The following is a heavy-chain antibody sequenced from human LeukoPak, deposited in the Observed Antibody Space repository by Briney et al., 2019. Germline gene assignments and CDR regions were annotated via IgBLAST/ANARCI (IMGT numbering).Heavy chain of an antibody. CDR3: ARHVPLDAFDI. Sequence: SETLSLTCTVSGGSISSYYWSWLRQPPGKGLEWIGYIYYSGSTNYNPSLKSRVTISVDTSKNQFSLKLSSVTAADTAVYYCARHVPLDAFDIWGQGTMVTVSS. V-gene: IGHV4-59*08. J-gene: IGHJ3*02. CDR1: GGSISSYY. CDR2: IYYSGST.